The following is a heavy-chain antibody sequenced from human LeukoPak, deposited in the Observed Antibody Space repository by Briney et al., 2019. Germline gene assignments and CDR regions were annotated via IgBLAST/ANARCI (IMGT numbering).Heavy chain of an antibody. V-gene: IGHV4-39*01. CDR1: GGSISSSSDY. CDR3: ARLPDYYSRHGAPG. CDR2: IYYHENT. D-gene: IGHD3-10*01. Sequence: SETLSLTCTVSGGSISSSSDYWGWIRQAPGKGLEWIGSIYYHENTYYNSSLKSRVTISVDTSKNQFSLKLNSVTAADTAVYYCARLPDYYSRHGAPGWGQGTLVTVSS. J-gene: IGHJ4*02.